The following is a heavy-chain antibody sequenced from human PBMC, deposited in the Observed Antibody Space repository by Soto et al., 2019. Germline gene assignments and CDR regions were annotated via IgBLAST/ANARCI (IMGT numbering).Heavy chain of an antibody. Sequence: EVQLLESGGGLVQPGGSLRLSCAVSGFTFNSYGMSWVRQAPGKGLEWVSAISASGGSRYYADSVKGRFTISRDNSKNTLYLQMNSLRAEDTAVYYCARDRIPYSSSPRVDYWGQGTLVTVSS. CDR3: ARDRIPYSSSPRVDY. CDR1: GFTFNSYG. D-gene: IGHD6-6*01. V-gene: IGHV3-23*01. J-gene: IGHJ4*02. CDR2: ISASGGSR.